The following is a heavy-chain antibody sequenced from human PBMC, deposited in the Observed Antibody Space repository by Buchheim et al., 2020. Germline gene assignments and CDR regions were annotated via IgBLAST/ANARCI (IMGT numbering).Heavy chain of an antibody. J-gene: IGHJ3*02. CDR3: AKDSGYDWRNAFDI. Sequence: QVQLVESGGGVVQPGRSLRLSCAASGFTFSSYGMHWVRQAPGKGLEWVAVISYDGSNKYYADSVKGRFTISRDNSKNTPYLQMNSLRAEDTAVYYCAKDSGYDWRNAFDIWGQGT. CDR1: GFTFSSYG. D-gene: IGHD5-12*01. CDR2: ISYDGSNK. V-gene: IGHV3-30*18.